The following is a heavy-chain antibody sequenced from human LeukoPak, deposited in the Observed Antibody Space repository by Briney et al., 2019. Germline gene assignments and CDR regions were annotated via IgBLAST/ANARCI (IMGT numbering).Heavy chain of an antibody. CDR3: AKQDSSGYYSYYFDY. D-gene: IGHD3-22*01. CDR2: ISYDGSNK. Sequence: SGGSLRLSCAASGFTFSSYGMHWVRQAPGKGLEWVAVISYDGSNKYYADSVKGRFTISRDNSKNTLYLQMNSLRAEDTAVYYCAKQDSSGYYSYYFDYWGQGTLVTVSS. V-gene: IGHV3-30*18. CDR1: GFTFSSYG. J-gene: IGHJ4*02.